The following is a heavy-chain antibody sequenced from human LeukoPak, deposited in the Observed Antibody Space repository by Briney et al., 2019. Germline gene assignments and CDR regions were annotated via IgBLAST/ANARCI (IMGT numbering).Heavy chain of an antibody. J-gene: IGHJ4*02. CDR3: AREFGHNRWYFDY. Sequence: GGSLRLSCSASGFTFTTYAMSWVRQAPGKGLEWVSAISGSGSSTYYADSVKGRFTVSRDNSLNTLHLQMNSLKTEDTAVYYCAREFGHNRWYFDYWGQGALVTVSS. D-gene: IGHD5-24*01. CDR2: ISGSGSST. CDR1: GFTFTTYA. V-gene: IGHV3-23*01.